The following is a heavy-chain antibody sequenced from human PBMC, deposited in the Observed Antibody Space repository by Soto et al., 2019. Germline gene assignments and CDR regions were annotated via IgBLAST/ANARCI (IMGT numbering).Heavy chain of an antibody. CDR1: GFTFSSYA. CDR2: ISGSGGST. V-gene: IGHV3-23*01. D-gene: IGHD6-13*01. J-gene: IGHJ5*02. CDR3: ATALGGSSSNWFDP. Sequence: GGSLRLSCAASGFTFSSYAMSWVRQAPGKGLEWVSAISGSGGSTYYADSVKGRFTISRDNSKNTLYLQMNSLRAEDTAVYYCATALGGSSSNWFDPWGQGTLVTVSS.